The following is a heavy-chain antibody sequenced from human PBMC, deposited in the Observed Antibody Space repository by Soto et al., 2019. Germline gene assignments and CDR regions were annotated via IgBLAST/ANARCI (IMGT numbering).Heavy chain of an antibody. J-gene: IGHJ6*03. Sequence: QVQVVQSGAEVRKPGGSVKLSCGSSGYIFSTHAMHWVRQAPGQRLEWMGWINGGNGDTKYSQKLLGRVTITRDTSASTDTMALSSLTSEDTAVYFCARGRNDHGDYVLYYYYMDVWGTGTTVTVSS. D-gene: IGHD4-17*01. CDR3: ARGRNDHGDYVLYYYYMDV. CDR2: INGGNGDT. V-gene: IGHV1-3*01. CDR1: GYIFSTHA.